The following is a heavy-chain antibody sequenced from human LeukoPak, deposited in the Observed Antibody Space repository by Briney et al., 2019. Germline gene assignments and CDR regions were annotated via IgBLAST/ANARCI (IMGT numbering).Heavy chain of an antibody. D-gene: IGHD6-6*01. J-gene: IGHJ5*02. V-gene: IGHV3-30*18. CDR1: GFTFSSYG. CDR2: ISYDGSNK. CDR3: AKWSSPIGFDP. Sequence: GGSLRLSCAASGFTFSSYGMHWVRQAPGKGLEWVAVISYDGSNKYYADSVKGRFTISRDNSKNTLYLQMNSLGAEDTAVYYCAKWSSPIGFDPWGQGTLVTVSS.